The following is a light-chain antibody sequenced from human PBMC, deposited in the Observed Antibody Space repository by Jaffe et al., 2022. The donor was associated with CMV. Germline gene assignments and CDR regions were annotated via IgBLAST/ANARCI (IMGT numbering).Light chain of an antibody. V-gene: IGKV3-15*01. J-gene: IGKJ1*01. Sequence: EIVMTQSPATLSVSPGESATLSCRASQSLSSDLAWYQQKPGQAPRLLIYGASTRATGIPARFSGGGSGTDFSLTISSLQSEDFAVYYCQQYNNWPPGTFGQGTKVEIK. CDR1: QSLSSD. CDR3: QQYNNWPPGT. CDR2: GAS.